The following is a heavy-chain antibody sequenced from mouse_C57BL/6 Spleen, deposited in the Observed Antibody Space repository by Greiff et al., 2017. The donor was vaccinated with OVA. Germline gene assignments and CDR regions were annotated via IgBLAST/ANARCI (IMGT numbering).Heavy chain of an antibody. Sequence: VKLVESGAELVRPGASVKLSCKASGYTFTDYYINWVKQRPGQGLEWIARIYPGSGNTYYNEKFKGKATLTAEKSSSTAYMQLSSLTSEDSAVYFCARHYGSDYYAMDYWGQGTSVTVSS. CDR1: GYTFTDYY. V-gene: IGHV1-76*01. CDR3: ARHYGSDYYAMDY. J-gene: IGHJ4*01. D-gene: IGHD1-1*01. CDR2: IYPGSGNT.